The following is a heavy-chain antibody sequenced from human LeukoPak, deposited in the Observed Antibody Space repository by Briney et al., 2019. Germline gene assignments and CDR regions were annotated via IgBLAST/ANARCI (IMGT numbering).Heavy chain of an antibody. J-gene: IGHJ3*02. CDR3: AKGRSSSWYSPHDAFDI. CDR1: GFSFDDFA. Sequence: GGSLRLSCAASGFSFDDFAMHWVRQAPGKGLEWVAFIRYDGSNKYYADSVKGRFTISRDNSKNTLYLQMNSLRAEDTAVYYCAKGRSSSWYSPHDAFDIWGQGTIVTVSS. D-gene: IGHD6-13*01. V-gene: IGHV3-30*02. CDR2: IRYDGSNK.